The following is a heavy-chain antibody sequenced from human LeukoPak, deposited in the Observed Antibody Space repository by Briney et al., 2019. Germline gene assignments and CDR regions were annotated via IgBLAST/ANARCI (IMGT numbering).Heavy chain of an antibody. V-gene: IGHV4-34*01. Sequence: PSETLSLTCAVYGGSFSGYYWSWIRQPPGKGLEWIGEINHSGSTNYNPSLKSRVTISVDTSKNQFSLKLSSVTAADTAVYYCARAPDAWYFDLWGRGTLVTVSS. D-gene: IGHD1-14*01. CDR3: ARAPDAWYFDL. CDR2: INHSGST. CDR1: GGSFSGYY. J-gene: IGHJ2*01.